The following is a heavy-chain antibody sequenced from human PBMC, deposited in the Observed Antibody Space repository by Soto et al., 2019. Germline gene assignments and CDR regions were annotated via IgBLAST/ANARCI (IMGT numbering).Heavy chain of an antibody. D-gene: IGHD6-13*01. CDR2: MNPNSVNT. CDR3: ARWGRLAAGI. J-gene: IGHJ3*02. V-gene: IGHV1-8*01. Sequence: ASVKVSCKASGYTFTSYDINWVRQATGQGLEWMGWMNPNSVNTGYAQKFQGRVTMTRNTSISSVYMELSSLISEDTAVYYCARWGRLAAGIWGQGTMVTVSS. CDR1: GYTFTSYD.